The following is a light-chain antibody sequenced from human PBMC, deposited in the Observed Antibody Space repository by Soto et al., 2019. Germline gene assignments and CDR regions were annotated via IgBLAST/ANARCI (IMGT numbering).Light chain of an antibody. CDR1: QGISSY. CDR3: LQVNSFPLS. Sequence: LSSSTLCGSVGDRVTIHFRASQGISSYLAWYQQKPGKAPKFLIYAASTLQSGVPSRFTGSGSGTDFTLTITSLQPEDFATYYCLQVNSFPLSFGGGTKVDIK. CDR2: AAS. V-gene: IGKV1-9*01. J-gene: IGKJ4*01.